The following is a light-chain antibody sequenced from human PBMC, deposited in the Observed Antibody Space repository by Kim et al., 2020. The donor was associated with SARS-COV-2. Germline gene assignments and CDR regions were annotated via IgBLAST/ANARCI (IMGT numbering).Light chain of an antibody. J-gene: IGLJ3*02. CDR1: KLGDNL. V-gene: IGLV3-1*01. Sequence: TMYAGPTATIACYGNKLGDNLTSWYQQKPVQSPVLVIYQDAKRPSGIPERFSGSISGNTATLTTRGTQAVDEADYYCQMWDSSTVFGGGTQLT. CDR3: QMWDSSTV. CDR2: QDA.